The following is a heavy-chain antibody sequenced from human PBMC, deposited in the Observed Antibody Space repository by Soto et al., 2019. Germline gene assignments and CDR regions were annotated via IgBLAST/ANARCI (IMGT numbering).Heavy chain of an antibody. CDR2: INHSGST. J-gene: IGHJ4*02. CDR1: GGSFSGYY. D-gene: IGHD3-22*01. CDR3: ARMNIAVNSGSSGDFDY. V-gene: IGHV4-34*01. Sequence: PSETLSLTCAVYGGSFSGYYWSWIRQPPGKGLEWIGEINHSGSTNYNPSLKSRVTISVDTSKNQFSLKLSSVTAADTAVYYCARMNIAVNSGSSGDFDYWGQGTLVTVSS.